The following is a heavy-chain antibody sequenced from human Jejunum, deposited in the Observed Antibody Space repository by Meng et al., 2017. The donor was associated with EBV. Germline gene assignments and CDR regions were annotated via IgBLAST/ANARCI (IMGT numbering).Heavy chain of an antibody. Sequence: VQLVESGGGVVQPGRSLRLSCEASGFTFSGFAMHWVRQAPGKGLEWVALTSYDETDKYYADSVKGQFIISRDNSNNTLSLQMNSLRAEDSAVYYCARGGGSRSWSFDYWGQGTLVTVSS. CDR2: TSYDETDK. CDR1: GFTFSGFA. V-gene: IGHV3-30-3*01. CDR3: ARGGGSRSWSFDY. J-gene: IGHJ4*02. D-gene: IGHD6-13*01.